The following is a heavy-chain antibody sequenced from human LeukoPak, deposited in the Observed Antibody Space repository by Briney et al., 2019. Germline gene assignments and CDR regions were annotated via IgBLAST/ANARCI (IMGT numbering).Heavy chain of an antibody. CDR1: GLTFSSYS. CDR2: VNQDGTEK. CDR3: ARKRPNYFDY. V-gene: IGHV3-7*01. Sequence: GGSLRLSCSASGLTFSSYSMNWVRQAPGKGLEWVGNVNQDGTEKYYMDSVKGRFTISRDNAENSLYLQMNSLRAEDTALYYCARKRPNYFDYWGQGTLVTVSS. J-gene: IGHJ4*02.